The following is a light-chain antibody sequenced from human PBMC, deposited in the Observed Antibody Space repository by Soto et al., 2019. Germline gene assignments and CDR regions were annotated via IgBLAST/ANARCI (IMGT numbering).Light chain of an antibody. Sequence: DIVLTQSPGTLSLSPGERATLSCMASQSVSSNHLAWYQQKPGRAPRLLIYGGSSRATGIPARFSGSGSGTDFTLTISSLEPEDFAVYYCQQRSNWPPITFGQGTRLEIK. CDR3: QQRSNWPPIT. CDR2: GGS. V-gene: IGKV3-11*01. J-gene: IGKJ5*01. CDR1: QSVSSN.